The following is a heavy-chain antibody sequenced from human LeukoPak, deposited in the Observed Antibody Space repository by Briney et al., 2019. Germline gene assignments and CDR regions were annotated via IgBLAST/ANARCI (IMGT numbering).Heavy chain of an antibody. CDR3: ARLSLFWQLSWFDP. CDR2: IYYSGST. D-gene: IGHD2/OR15-2a*01. J-gene: IGHJ5*02. CDR1: GGSISSYY. Sequence: PSETLSLTCTVSGGSISSYYWSWIRQPPGKGLEWIGYIYYSGSTNYNPSPKSRVTISVDTSKNQFSLKLSSVTAADTAVYYCARLSLFWQLSWFDPWGQGTLVTVSS. V-gene: IGHV4-59*01.